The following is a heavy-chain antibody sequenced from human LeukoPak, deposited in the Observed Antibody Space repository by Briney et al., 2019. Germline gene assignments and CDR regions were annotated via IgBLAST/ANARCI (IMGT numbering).Heavy chain of an antibody. D-gene: IGHD5-12*01. CDR3: TRGAEWLIDY. J-gene: IGHJ4*02. V-gene: IGHV4-59*01. Sequence: SETLSLTCTVSADSISDYYRGWIRQPPGKGLEWIGYFHNSGTSTYNPSLKSRVTISADTSKNQFSLKLNSLTTADTAVYYCTRGAEWLIDYWGQGILVTVSS. CDR2: FHNSGTS. CDR1: ADSISDYY.